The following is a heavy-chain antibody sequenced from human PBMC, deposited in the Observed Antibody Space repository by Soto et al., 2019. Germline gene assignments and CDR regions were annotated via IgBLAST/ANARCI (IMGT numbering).Heavy chain of an antibody. J-gene: IGHJ3*02. D-gene: IGHD5-12*01. V-gene: IGHV4-39*07. CDR1: GGSISSSSNH. CDR3: ARRTNVVATIADVFDI. Sequence: SETLSLTCTVSGGSISSSSNHWGWIRQPPGKGLEWIGNIYHSGNTNYNPSLKSRVTISVDTSKNQFSLKLSSVTAADTAVYYCARRTNVVATIADVFDIWGQGTMVTV. CDR2: IYHSGNT.